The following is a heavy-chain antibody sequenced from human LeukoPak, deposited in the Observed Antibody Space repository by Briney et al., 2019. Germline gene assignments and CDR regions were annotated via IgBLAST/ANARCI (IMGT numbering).Heavy chain of an antibody. CDR3: ARRDTALGRAFDI. V-gene: IGHV4-59*08. Sequence: SETLSLTCTVSGGSISSYYWNWIRQPQGKGLEWIGYIYYSGSTNYNPSLKSRVTISVDTSKNQFSLKLSSATAADTAVYYCARRDTALGRAFDIWGQGTMVTVSS. CDR1: GGSISSYY. CDR2: IYYSGST. D-gene: IGHD5-18*01. J-gene: IGHJ3*02.